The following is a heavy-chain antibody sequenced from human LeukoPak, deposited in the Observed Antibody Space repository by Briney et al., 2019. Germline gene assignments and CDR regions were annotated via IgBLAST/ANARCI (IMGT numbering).Heavy chain of an antibody. D-gene: IGHD2-15*01. CDR3: ASPYCSGGSCYSGVVDYYYYGMDV. J-gene: IGHJ6*02. CDR2: ISAYNGNT. Sequence: ASVKVSCKASGYTFTSYGISWVRQAPGQGLEWMGWISAYNGNTNYAQKLQGRVTMTTDTSTSTAYMELRSLRSDDTAVYYCASPYCSGGSCYSGVVDYYYYGMDVWGQGTTVTVSS. CDR1: GYTFTSYG. V-gene: IGHV1-18*01.